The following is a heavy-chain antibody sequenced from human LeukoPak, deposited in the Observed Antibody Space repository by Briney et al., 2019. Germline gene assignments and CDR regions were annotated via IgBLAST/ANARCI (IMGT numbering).Heavy chain of an antibody. CDR2: ISYDGSNK. CDR1: GFTFSSYG. J-gene: IGHJ4*02. D-gene: IGHD6-13*01. CDR3: AKLKGSSSWTDYFDY. V-gene: IGHV3-30*18. Sequence: GGSLRLSCAASGFTFSSYGMHWVRQAPGKGLEWVAVISYDGSNKYYADSVKGRFTISRDNSKNTLYLQMNSLRAEDTAVYYCAKLKGSSSWTDYFDYWGQGTLVTVSS.